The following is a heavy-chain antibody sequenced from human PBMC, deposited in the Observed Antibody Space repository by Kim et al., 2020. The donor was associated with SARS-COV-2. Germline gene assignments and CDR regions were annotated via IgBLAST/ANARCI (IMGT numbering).Heavy chain of an antibody. CDR1: GFRFSDYG. V-gene: IGHV3-7*01. CDR2: INQDGGEK. J-gene: IGHJ4*02. D-gene: IGHD2-15*01. Sequence: GGSLRLSCAASGFRFSDYGMSWVRQAPGKGLEWVANINQDGGEKHYVDSVKGRFTISRDNAKNSLYVQMNSLRAEDTAVYYCAKSRWFLDYWGQGTLVTV. CDR3: AKSRWFLDY.